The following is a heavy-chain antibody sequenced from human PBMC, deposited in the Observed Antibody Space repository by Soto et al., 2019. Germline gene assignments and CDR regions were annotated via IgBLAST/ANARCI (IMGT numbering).Heavy chain of an antibody. CDR3: ARAGIAARTLLNYYSYYGMDV. D-gene: IGHD6-6*01. V-gene: IGHV6-1*01. CDR1: GDSVSSNSAA. CDR2: TYYMSKWYN. Sequence: PSQTLSLTCAISGDSVSSNSAAWNWIRQSPSRGLKWLGRTYYMSKWYNVYAVSVKIRITINPDTSKNQFSLQLNSVTPEDTAVYYCARAGIAARTLLNYYSYYGMDVWGQGTTVTVSS. J-gene: IGHJ6*02.